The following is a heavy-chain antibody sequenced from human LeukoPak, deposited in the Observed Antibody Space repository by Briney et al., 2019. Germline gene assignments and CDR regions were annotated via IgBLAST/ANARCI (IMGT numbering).Heavy chain of an antibody. D-gene: IGHD3-10*01. CDR1: GGSISVGAYF. Sequence: SETLSLTCSVSGGSISVGAYFWTWIPQRPGRGLEWIGNIYHSGSTYYNPSLKSRVTISVDTSTNQFSLRLTYLTVADTAVYYCARDCRGSGRRGLDFWGQGTLVTVSS. V-gene: IGHV4-31*02. J-gene: IGHJ4*02. CDR3: ARDCRGSGRRGLDF. CDR2: IYHSGST.